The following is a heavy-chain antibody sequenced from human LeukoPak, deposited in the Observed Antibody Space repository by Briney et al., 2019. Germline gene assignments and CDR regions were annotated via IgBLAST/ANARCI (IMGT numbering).Heavy chain of an antibody. Sequence: SQTLSLTCALSGDSVSSNSVVWNWIRQSPSRGLEWLGRTYYRSKWYNDYAVSVKSRITINPDTSKNQFSLQLNSVTPEDTAVYYCARNQRNLPFDYWGQGTLVTVSS. CDR3: ARNQRNLPFDY. J-gene: IGHJ4*02. CDR1: GDSVSSNSVV. CDR2: TYYRSKWYN. V-gene: IGHV6-1*01.